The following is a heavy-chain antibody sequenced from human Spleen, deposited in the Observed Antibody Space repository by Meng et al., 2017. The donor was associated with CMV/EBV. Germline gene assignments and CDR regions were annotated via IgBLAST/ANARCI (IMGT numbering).Heavy chain of an antibody. Sequence: GESLKISCAASGFSVSANYMSWIRQAPGKGLEWVASCYRGGSTYYGDSVKGRFTIARDDSKNTVWLQMKSLRDDDTAIYYCARATGVNAVEDAFDIWGQGTVVTVSS. CDR3: ARATGVNAVEDAFDI. D-gene: IGHD1-14*01. CDR1: GFSVSANY. V-gene: IGHV3-53*01. CDR2: CYRGGST. J-gene: IGHJ3*02.